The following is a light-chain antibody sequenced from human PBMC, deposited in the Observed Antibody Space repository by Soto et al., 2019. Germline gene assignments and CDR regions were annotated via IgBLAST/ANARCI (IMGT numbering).Light chain of an antibody. CDR3: CSFAVGAALV. J-gene: IGLJ2*01. CDR1: SSNVGTYDL. V-gene: IGLV2-23*01. Sequence: QSVPTQPASVSASPGQSITISCTGTSSNVGTYDLVSWYQHHPDKAPKLIIYEGTKRPSGISSRFSGSKSGNTASLTISGLQAEDDADYYCCSFAVGAALVFGGGTKLTVL. CDR2: EGT.